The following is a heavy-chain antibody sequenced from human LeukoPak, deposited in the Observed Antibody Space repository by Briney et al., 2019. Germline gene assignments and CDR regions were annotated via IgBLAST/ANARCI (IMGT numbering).Heavy chain of an antibody. V-gene: IGHV3-23*01. J-gene: IGHJ4*02. CDR2: ISVEGESA. CDR3: ASASSHRMAAGGDF. Sequence: GGSLRLSCTVSGFSVSTSGMSWVRQAQGKGLQTISAISVEGESAYYADSVKGRFTISRDNSKNTLYLQMNSLRAEDTATYYCASASSHRMAAGGDFWGPGTLVTVSS. D-gene: IGHD6-13*01. CDR1: GFSVSTSG.